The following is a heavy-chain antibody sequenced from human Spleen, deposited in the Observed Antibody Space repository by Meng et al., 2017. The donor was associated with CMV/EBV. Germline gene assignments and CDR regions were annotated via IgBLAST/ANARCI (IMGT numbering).Heavy chain of an antibody. CDR1: GYTFTTYD. Sequence: SCKASGYTFTTYDLNWVRQAPGQGLEWMGRIIPMLRIANYAQKFQGRITITANTSTSTVYMELSSLRSDDTAVYYCAALPNSWFNPWGQGTLVTVSS. V-gene: IGHV1-69*04. J-gene: IGHJ5*02. CDR3: AALPNSWFNP. CDR2: IIPMLRIA.